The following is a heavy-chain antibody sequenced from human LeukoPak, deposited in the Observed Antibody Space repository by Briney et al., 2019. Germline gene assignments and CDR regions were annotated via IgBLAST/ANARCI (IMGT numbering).Heavy chain of an antibody. CDR3: AKDKYGSY. V-gene: IGHV3-30*18. J-gene: IGHJ4*02. D-gene: IGHD3-10*01. CDR1: GFTFSSYG. CDR2: ISYDGSDK. Sequence: GGSLRLSCAASGFTFSSYGMHWVRQAPGKGLEWVAVISYDGSDKYYADSVKGRFTISRDNSKNTLYLQMNSLRADDTAVYYCAKDKYGSYWGQGTLVTVSS.